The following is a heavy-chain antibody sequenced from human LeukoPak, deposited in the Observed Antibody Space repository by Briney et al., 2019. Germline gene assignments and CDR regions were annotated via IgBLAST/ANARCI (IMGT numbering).Heavy chain of an antibody. J-gene: IGHJ3*02. D-gene: IGHD3-3*01. CDR3: AKCGDFWSVYYMHM. CDR1: GFAFSNYA. CDR2: ISGNGVLT. V-gene: IGHV3-23*01. Sequence: GGSLRLSCVASGFAFSNYAMTWVRQAPGKGLEWVSVISGNGVLTYYADSVKGRFTISRDNSKSTLYLQMNSLRAEDTAVYYCAKCGDFWSVYYMHMWGQGTMVTVSS.